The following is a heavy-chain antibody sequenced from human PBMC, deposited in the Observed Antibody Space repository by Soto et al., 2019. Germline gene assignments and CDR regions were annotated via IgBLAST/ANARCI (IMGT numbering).Heavy chain of an antibody. V-gene: IGHV4-59*01. CDR3: ARGRSGYDYSYYYGMDV. CDR2: IYYSGST. D-gene: IGHD5-12*01. Sequence: PSETLSLTCTVSGGSISSYYWSWIRQPQGKGLEWIGYIYYSGSTNYNPSLKSRVTISVDTSKNQFSLKLSSVTAADTAVYYCARGRSGYDYSYYYGMDVWGQGTTVTVSS. J-gene: IGHJ6*02. CDR1: GGSISSYY.